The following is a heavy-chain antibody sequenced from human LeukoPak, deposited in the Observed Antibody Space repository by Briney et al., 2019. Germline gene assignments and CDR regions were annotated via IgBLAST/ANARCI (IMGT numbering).Heavy chain of an antibody. D-gene: IGHD1-20*01. CDR2: IYHSGST. CDR3: ARHYWDNWPSYYYYYMDV. CDR1: GGSISSSNW. V-gene: IGHV4-4*02. J-gene: IGHJ6*03. Sequence: PSETLSLTCAVSGGSISSSNWWSWVRQPPGKGLEWIGEIYHSGSTNYNPSLKSRVTISVDKSKNQFSLKLSSVTAADTAVYYCARHYWDNWPSYYYYYMDVWGKGTTVTVS.